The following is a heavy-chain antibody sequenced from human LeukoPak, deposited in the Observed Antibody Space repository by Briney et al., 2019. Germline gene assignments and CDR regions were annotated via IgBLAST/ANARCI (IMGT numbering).Heavy chain of an antibody. CDR2: IWYDGSSK. D-gene: IGHD6-13*01. J-gene: IGHJ4*02. CDR3: ARSQSSSLIDY. CDR1: GFSFSAYG. V-gene: IGHV3-33*01. Sequence: GGSLRLSCAASGFSFSAYGVHWVRQAPGKGLEWVAVIWYDGSSKDYADSVKGGFTLSRDNSKNTLYLQMNSLTVEDTAVYYCARSQSSSLIDYWGQGTLVTVSS.